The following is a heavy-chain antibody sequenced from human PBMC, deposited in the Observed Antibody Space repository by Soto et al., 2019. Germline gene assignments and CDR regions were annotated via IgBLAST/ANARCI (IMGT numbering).Heavy chain of an antibody. CDR3: ARGQRFSDWFDP. CDR2: IYSSGST. V-gene: IGHV4-4*07. CDR1: GGAISGYY. J-gene: IGHJ5*02. D-gene: IGHD3-3*01. Sequence: SETLSLTCTVTGGAISGYYWTWIRQSAGEGLEWIGRIYSSGSTNYNPSPKSRVTISLDTSMNYFSLRLSSVTAADTAVYYCARGQRFSDWFDPWGQGTLVTVSS.